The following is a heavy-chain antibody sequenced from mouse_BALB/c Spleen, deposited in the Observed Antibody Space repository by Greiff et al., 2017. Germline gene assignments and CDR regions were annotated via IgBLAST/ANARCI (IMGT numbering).Heavy chain of an antibody. J-gene: IGHJ2*01. V-gene: IGHV5-6-3*01. CDR3: ARDGQWDHYFDY. CDR2: INSNGGST. CDR1: GFTFSSYG. Sequence: EVKLMESGGGLVQPGGSLKLSCAASGFTFSSYGMSWVRQTPDKRLELVATINSNGGSTYYPDSVKGRFTISRDNAKNTLYLQMSSLKSEDTAMYYCARDGQWDHYFDYWGQGTTLTVSS. D-gene: IGHD4-1*01.